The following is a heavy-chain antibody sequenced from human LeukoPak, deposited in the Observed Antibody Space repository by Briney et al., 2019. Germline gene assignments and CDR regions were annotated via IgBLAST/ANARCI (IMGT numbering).Heavy chain of an antibody. CDR2: IYYSGST. V-gene: IGHV4-39*07. CDR3: ARDRRDYFDY. CDR1: GGSLSSSSYY. J-gene: IGHJ4*02. Sequence: SETLSLTCTVSGGSLSSSSYYWGWIRQPPGKGLEWIGSIYYSGSTYYNPSLKSRVTISVDTSKNQFSLKLSSATAADTAVYYCARDRRDYFDYWGQGTLVTVSS.